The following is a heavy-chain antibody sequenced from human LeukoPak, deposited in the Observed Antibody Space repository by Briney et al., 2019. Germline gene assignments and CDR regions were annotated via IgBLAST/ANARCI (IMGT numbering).Heavy chain of an antibody. CDR2: INVDNGYT. J-gene: IGHJ4*02. CDR1: GYTFTWHN. D-gene: IGHD6-13*01. V-gene: IGHV1-3*01. Sequence: ASVKVSCKASGYTFTWHNMHWVRQAPGQGLEWMGWINVDNGYTKYSEKFQGRVTITRDTSASTAYIELSSLRLEDTAVYFCAREQPYSSTYYMAYWGQGTLVTVSS. CDR3: AREQPYSSTYYMAY.